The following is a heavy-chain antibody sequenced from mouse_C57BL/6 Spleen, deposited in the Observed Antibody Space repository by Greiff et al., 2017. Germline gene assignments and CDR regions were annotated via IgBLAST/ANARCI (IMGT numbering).Heavy chain of an antibody. CDR3: ARGDYYGSSDLAWFAY. J-gene: IGHJ3*01. V-gene: IGHV1-26*01. Sequence: VQLQQSGPELVKPGASVKISCKASGYTFTDYYMNWVKQSHGKSLEWIGDINPNNGGTSYNQKFKGKATLTVDKSSSTAYMELRSLTSEDSAVYYCARGDYYGSSDLAWFAYWGQGTLVTVSA. CDR1: GYTFTDYY. CDR2: INPNNGGT. D-gene: IGHD1-1*01.